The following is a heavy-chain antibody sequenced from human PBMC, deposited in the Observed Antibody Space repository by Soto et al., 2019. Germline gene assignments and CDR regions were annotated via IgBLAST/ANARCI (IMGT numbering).Heavy chain of an antibody. CDR1: GGSISSGGYY. J-gene: IGHJ4*02. V-gene: IGHV4-31*03. CDR2: IYYSGST. D-gene: IGHD2-8*01. Sequence: SETLSLTCTVSGGSISSGGYYWSWIRQHPGKGLEWIGYIYYSGSTYYNPSLKSRVTISVDTSKNQFSLKLSSVTAADTAVYYCARSASIVLMVYAPNYFDYWGQGTLVTVSS. CDR3: ARSASIVLMVYAPNYFDY.